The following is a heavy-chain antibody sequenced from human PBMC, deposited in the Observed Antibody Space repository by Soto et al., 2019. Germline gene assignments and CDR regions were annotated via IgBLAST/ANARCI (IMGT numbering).Heavy chain of an antibody. CDR2: IRSKAYGGTT. V-gene: IGHV3-49*03. CDR3: TRALRVVVVAATPIFDY. Sequence: SLRLSCTASGFTFGDYAMSWFRQAPGKGLEWVGFIRSKAYGGTTEYAASVKGRFTISRDDSKSIAYLQMNSLKTEDTAVYYCTRALRVVVVAATPIFDYWGQGTLVTVSS. CDR1: GFTFGDYA. J-gene: IGHJ4*02. D-gene: IGHD2-15*01.